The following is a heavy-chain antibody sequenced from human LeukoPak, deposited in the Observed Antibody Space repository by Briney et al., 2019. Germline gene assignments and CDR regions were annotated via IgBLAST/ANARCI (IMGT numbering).Heavy chain of an antibody. CDR1: GGTFSSYA. CDR3: ARGVVGATIGGDY. J-gene: IGHJ4*02. Sequence: ASVKVSCKASGGTFSSYAISWVRQAPGQGLEWMGGIIPIFGTANYAQKFQGRVTITADESTSTAYMELSSLRSDDTAVYYCARGVVGATIGGDYWGQGTLVTVSS. V-gene: IGHV1-69*01. CDR2: IIPIFGTA. D-gene: IGHD1-26*01.